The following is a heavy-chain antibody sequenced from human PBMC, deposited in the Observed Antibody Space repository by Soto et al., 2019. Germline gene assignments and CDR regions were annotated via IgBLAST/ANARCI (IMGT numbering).Heavy chain of an antibody. CDR3: AKAPLDYDFWSGYYYFDY. D-gene: IGHD3-3*01. V-gene: IGHV3-23*01. CDR2: ISGSGGST. J-gene: IGHJ4*02. CDR1: GFTFSSYA. Sequence: PGGSLRLSCAASGFTFSSYAMSWVRQAPGKGLEWVSAISGSGGSTYYADSVKGRFTISRDNSKNTLYLQMNSLRAEDTAVYYCAKAPLDYDFWSGYYYFDYWGQGTLVTVSS.